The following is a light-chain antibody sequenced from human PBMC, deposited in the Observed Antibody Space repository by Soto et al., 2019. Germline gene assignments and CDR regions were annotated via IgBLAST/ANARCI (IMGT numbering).Light chain of an antibody. CDR2: KAS. Sequence: DIQMTQSPSTLSASVGDKVTITCRASQSMSSWLAWYQQKPGKAPKLLIYKASILESGVPSRFSGSGSWTEFTLTISSLQPDDFATYYCQQYQSYSHFGQGTKVEIK. CDR3: QQYQSYSH. V-gene: IGKV1-5*03. J-gene: IGKJ1*01. CDR1: QSMSSW.